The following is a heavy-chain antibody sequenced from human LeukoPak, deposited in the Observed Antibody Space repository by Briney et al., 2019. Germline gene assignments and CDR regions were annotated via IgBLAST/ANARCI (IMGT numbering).Heavy chain of an antibody. CDR2: ISSSGSTI. Sequence: PGGSLRLSCAASGFTFSSYEMNWVRQAPGKGLEWVSYISSSGSTIYYADSVKGRFTISRDNAKNSLYLQMNSLRAEDTALYYCARAGDYGDYYFDYWGQGTLVTVSS. J-gene: IGHJ4*02. CDR3: ARAGDYGDYYFDY. V-gene: IGHV3-48*03. CDR1: GFTFSSYE. D-gene: IGHD4-17*01.